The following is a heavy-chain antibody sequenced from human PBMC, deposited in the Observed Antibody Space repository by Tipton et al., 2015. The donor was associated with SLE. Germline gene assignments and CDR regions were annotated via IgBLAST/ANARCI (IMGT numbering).Heavy chain of an antibody. V-gene: IGHV4-4*07. CDR2: IYTSGST. Sequence: LRLSCTVSGGSISSYYWSWIRQPAGKGLEWIGHIYTSGSTNYNPSLKSRVTISVDTSKNQFSLKLSSVTAADTAVYYRARDFAITMIVVGAFDIWGQGTMVTVSS. CDR3: ARDFAITMIVVGAFDI. D-gene: IGHD3-22*01. J-gene: IGHJ3*02. CDR1: GGSISSYY.